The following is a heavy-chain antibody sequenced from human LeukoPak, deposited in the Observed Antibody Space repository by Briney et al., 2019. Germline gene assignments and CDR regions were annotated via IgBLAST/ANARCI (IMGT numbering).Heavy chain of an antibody. V-gene: IGHV4-38-2*02. CDR1: GYSISSGYY. CDR3: ARDPYGDYGNY. Sequence: SETLSLTCAVSGYSISSGYYWGWIRQPPGKGLEWIGSIYHSGSTYYNPSLKSRVTISVDTSKNQFSLKLSSVTAADTAVHYCARDPYGDYGNYWGQGTLVTVSA. CDR2: IYHSGST. D-gene: IGHD4-17*01. J-gene: IGHJ4*02.